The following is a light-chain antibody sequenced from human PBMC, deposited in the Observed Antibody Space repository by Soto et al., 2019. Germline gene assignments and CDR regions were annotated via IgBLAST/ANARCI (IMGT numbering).Light chain of an antibody. V-gene: IGKV1-39*01. CDR3: QQSYNTPRT. J-gene: IGKJ3*01. CDR1: QSISSY. Sequence: DIQMTQSPSSLSASVGDRVTITCRASQSISSYLNWYQQKPGKAPKLLIYAASSLQSGVPSRFSGSGSGTDFTLTISSLQPEDFATYYCQQSYNTPRTFGPGTTVDMK. CDR2: AAS.